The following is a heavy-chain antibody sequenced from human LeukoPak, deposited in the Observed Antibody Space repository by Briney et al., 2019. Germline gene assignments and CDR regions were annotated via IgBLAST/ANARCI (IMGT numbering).Heavy chain of an antibody. Sequence: ASVKVSCKASGYTFTSYGISWVRQAPGQGPEWMGWISAYNGNTNYAQKLQGRVTMTTDTSTSTAYMELRSLRSDDTAVYYCASDDYGDLSFDYWGQGTLVTVSS. V-gene: IGHV1-18*01. D-gene: IGHD4-17*01. CDR3: ASDDYGDLSFDY. CDR1: GYTFTSYG. J-gene: IGHJ4*02. CDR2: ISAYNGNT.